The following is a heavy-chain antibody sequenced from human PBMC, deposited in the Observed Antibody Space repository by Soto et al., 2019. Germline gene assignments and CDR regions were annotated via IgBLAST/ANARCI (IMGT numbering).Heavy chain of an antibody. CDR1: GYTLSELF. Sequence: QVQLVQSGAEVKKPGASVKVSCKVSGYTLSELFVHWVRQAPGKGLEWLVGFDPEEGNTIYAQNFRGRVTMTDDTSTDTAHMELSSLRSDDTAVYYCATGFPQWELLQYWGQGTLLTVSS. J-gene: IGHJ4*02. CDR2: FDPEEGNT. CDR3: ATGFPQWELLQY. V-gene: IGHV1-24*01. D-gene: IGHD1-26*01.